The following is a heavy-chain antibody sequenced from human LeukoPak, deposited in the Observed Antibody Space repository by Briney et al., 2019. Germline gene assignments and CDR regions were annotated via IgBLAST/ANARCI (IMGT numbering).Heavy chain of an antibody. CDR2: IYYSGSS. J-gene: IGHJ4*02. D-gene: IGHD5-12*01. Sequence: NASETLSLTCTVSGGAISSGDYYWSWIRQPPGTGLEWIGYIYYSGSSYYNPSLKSRVTISLDASKNQFSLNLSSVTAADTAVYYCARWSGYKTPIWIDYWGQGTLVTVSS. CDR3: ARWSGYKTPIWIDY. CDR1: GGAISSGDYY. V-gene: IGHV4-61*08.